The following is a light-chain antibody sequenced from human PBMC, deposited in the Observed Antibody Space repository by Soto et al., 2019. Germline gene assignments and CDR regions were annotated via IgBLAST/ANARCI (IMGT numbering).Light chain of an antibody. J-gene: IGKJ4*01. CDR1: QSVSSY. Sequence: EIVLTQSPATLSLSPGERATLSCRARQSVSSYLAWYQQKPGQAPRLLIYEASNRATGIPPRFSGSGSGTDFHLTISSLEPQYFAVYSFQMRSNWALTFGGGTQVEVK. CDR2: EAS. CDR3: QMRSNWALT. V-gene: IGKV3-11*01.